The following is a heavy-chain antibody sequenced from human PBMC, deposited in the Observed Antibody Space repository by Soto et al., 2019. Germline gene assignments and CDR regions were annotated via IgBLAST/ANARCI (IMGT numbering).Heavy chain of an antibody. CDR3: ARDGRNYYDSSGRDAFDI. D-gene: IGHD3-22*01. CDR1: GFTFSSYG. Sequence: HPGGSLRLSCAASGFTFSSYGMHWVRQAPGKGLEWVAVIWYDGSNKYYADSVKGRFTISRDNSKNTLYLQMNSLRAEDTAVYYCARDGRNYYDSSGRDAFDIWGQGTMVTVSS. CDR2: IWYDGSNK. J-gene: IGHJ3*02. V-gene: IGHV3-33*01.